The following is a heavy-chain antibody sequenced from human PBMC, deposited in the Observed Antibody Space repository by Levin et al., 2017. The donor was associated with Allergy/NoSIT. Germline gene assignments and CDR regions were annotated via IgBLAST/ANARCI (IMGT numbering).Heavy chain of an antibody. V-gene: IGHV4-34*01. J-gene: IGHJ3*02. CDR1: GGSFGGYY. D-gene: IGHD4-17*01. CDR3: AVFSLRYGTFEI. Sequence: PSETLSPTCAVSGGSFGGYYWSWLRQPPGKGPEWIGEISHRGSTTYNPSLKSRVSISVDTSRNQFSVNLNSVTAADTAVYYCAVFSLRYGTFEIWGRGTMVTVSS. CDR2: ISHRGST.